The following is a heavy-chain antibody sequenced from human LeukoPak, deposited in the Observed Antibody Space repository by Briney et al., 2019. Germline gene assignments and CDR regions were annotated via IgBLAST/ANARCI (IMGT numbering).Heavy chain of an antibody. V-gene: IGHV3-7*01. D-gene: IGHD2-8*01. J-gene: IGHJ4*02. Sequence: GGSLRLXCAASGFTFSSYWMSWVRQAPGKGLEWVANIKQDGSEKYYVDSVKGRFTISRDNAKNSLYLQMNSLRAEDTAVYYCARDGVLMVYAILDYWGQGTLVTVSS. CDR1: GFTFSSYW. CDR2: IKQDGSEK. CDR3: ARDGVLMVYAILDY.